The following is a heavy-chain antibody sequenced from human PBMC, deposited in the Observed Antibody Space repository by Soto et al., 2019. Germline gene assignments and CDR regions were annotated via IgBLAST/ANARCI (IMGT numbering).Heavy chain of an antibody. Sequence: SQTLSLTCVISGDSVSSNSAAWNWIRQSPSRGLEWLGRTYYRSKWYNDYAGSAKSRIMINPDTSKNQYSLQLNSVTPEDTAVYYCAMGTGTFEYWGQGILVTVSS. CDR3: AMGTGTFEY. V-gene: IGHV6-1*01. D-gene: IGHD1-1*01. J-gene: IGHJ4*02. CDR1: GDSVSSNSAA. CDR2: TYYRSKWYN.